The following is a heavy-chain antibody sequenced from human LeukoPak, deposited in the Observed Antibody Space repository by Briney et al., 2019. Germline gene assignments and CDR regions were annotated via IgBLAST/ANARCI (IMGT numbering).Heavy chain of an antibody. CDR1: GFTFSGDY. J-gene: IGHJ5*02. V-gene: IGHV3-53*01. CDR3: ARHDWFDP. Sequence: GGSLRLSCAVSGFTFSGDYMSWARQAPGKGLEWVSVIYSGGSTYYADSVKGRFTISRDNSKNMLYLQMNSLRAEDTAVYYCARHDWFDPWGQGTLVTVSS. CDR2: IYSGGST. D-gene: IGHD3-3*01.